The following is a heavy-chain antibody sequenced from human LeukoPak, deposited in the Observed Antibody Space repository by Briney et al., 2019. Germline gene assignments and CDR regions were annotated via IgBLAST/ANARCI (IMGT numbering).Heavy chain of an antibody. Sequence: GGSLRLSCAASGFTFSSYSMNWVRQAPGKGLEWVSCLSGTSSTTYYADSVKGRFTISRDNAKNSLYLQMNSLRAEDTAVYYCARDLSVTTLYIDAFDIWGQGTMVTVPS. D-gene: IGHD4-17*01. CDR1: GFTFSSYS. J-gene: IGHJ3*02. CDR3: ARDLSVTTLYIDAFDI. CDR2: LSGTSSTT. V-gene: IGHV3-48*01.